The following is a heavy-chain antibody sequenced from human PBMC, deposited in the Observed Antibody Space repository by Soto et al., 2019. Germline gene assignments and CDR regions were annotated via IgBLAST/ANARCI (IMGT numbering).Heavy chain of an antibody. V-gene: IGHV5-51*01. Sequence: PGESLKISCQGSGYRFSGYWIGWVRQMPGKGLEWMGIIYPADSDARYSPSFEGQVTMSVDKSITTAYLQWSSLKASDTAMYYCERGRIVFPDAFDIWGQGTMVTVSS. CDR2: IYPADSDA. D-gene: IGHD2-21*01. CDR3: ERGRIVFPDAFDI. CDR1: GYRFSGYW. J-gene: IGHJ3*02.